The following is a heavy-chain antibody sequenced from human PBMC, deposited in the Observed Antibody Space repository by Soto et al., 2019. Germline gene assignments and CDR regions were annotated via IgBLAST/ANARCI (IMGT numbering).Heavy chain of an antibody. CDR2: IYPGDSDT. CDR3: ARHGTYCSGGSCYPDLYNWFDP. Sequence: GESLKISCKGSGYSFTSYWIGWVRQMPGKGLEWMGIIYPGDSDTRYSPSFQGQVTISADKSISTAYLQWSSLKASDTAMYYCARHGTYCSGGSCYPDLYNWFDPWGQGTLVTVSS. D-gene: IGHD2-15*01. V-gene: IGHV5-51*01. CDR1: GYSFTSYW. J-gene: IGHJ5*02.